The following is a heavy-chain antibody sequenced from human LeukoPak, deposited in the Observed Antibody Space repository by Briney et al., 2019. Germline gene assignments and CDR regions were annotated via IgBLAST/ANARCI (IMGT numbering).Heavy chain of an antibody. CDR1: GFNFGDHR. D-gene: IGHD3-16*02. V-gene: IGHV3-48*04. Sequence: PGGSLRLSCTASGFNFGDHRMNWVRQTPGKGLEWLSHISSSGDAMYYAESVKGRFTISRDNAKNSMYLQMNSLRVEDTAMYYCASIDYDYWGQGTLVTVSP. J-gene: IGHJ4*02. CDR2: ISSSGDAM. CDR3: ASIDYDY.